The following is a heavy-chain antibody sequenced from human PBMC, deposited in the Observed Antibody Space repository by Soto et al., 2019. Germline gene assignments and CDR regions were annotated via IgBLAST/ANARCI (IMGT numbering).Heavy chain of an antibody. Sequence: GGSLRLSCAASGFTFSSYSMNWVRQAPGKGLEWVSYISSSSSTIYYADSVKGRFTISRDNAKNSLYLQMNSLRDEDTAVYYCARDGYCTNGVCHNYYYYGMDVWGQGTTVTVS. CDR2: ISSSSSTI. CDR3: ARDGYCTNGVCHNYYYYGMDV. J-gene: IGHJ6*02. V-gene: IGHV3-48*02. CDR1: GFTFSSYS. D-gene: IGHD2-8*01.